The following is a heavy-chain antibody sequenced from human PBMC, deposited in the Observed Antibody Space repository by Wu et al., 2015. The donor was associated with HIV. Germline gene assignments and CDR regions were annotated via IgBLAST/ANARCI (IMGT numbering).Heavy chain of an antibody. Sequence: QVQLVQSGAEVKKPGASVKVSCKVSGYTLTELSMHWVRQAPGKGLEWMGGFDPEDGETIYAQKFQGRVTMTEDTSTDTAYMELSSLRSEDTAVYYCANPPPHYGDVGSFDIVGPRDNGPPSLQ. CDR2: FDPEDGET. CDR1: GYTLTELS. J-gene: IGHJ3*02. D-gene: IGHD4-17*01. CDR3: ANPPPHYGDVGSFDI. V-gene: IGHV1-24*01.